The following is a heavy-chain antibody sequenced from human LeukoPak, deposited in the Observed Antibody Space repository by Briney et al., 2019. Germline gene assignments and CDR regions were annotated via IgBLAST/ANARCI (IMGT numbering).Heavy chain of an antibody. V-gene: IGHV3-21*01. CDR3: ARDDFDGSGSYMLE. D-gene: IGHD3-10*01. Sequence: PGGSLRLSCAASGFTFSSYSMNWVRQAPGKGLEWVSSISSSSSYIYYADSVKGRFTISRDNAKNSLYLQMNSLRDEDTAVYYCARDDFDGSGSYMLEWGQGTLVTVSS. CDR1: GFTFSSYS. CDR2: ISSSSSYI. J-gene: IGHJ4*02.